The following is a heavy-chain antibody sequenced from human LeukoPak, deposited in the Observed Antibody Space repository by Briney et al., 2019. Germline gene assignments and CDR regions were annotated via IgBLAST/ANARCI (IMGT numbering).Heavy chain of an antibody. CDR1: GGSISSGNYY. CDR2: IYTSGST. D-gene: IGHD3-3*01. CDR3: ARDTINWFDP. V-gene: IGHV4-61*02. J-gene: IGHJ5*02. Sequence: SQTLSLTCTVSGGSISSGNYYWSWIRQPAGKGLEWIGRIYTSGSTNYNPSLKSRVTISVDTSKNQFSLRLNSVTAADTAVYYCARDTINWFDPWGQGTLVTVSS.